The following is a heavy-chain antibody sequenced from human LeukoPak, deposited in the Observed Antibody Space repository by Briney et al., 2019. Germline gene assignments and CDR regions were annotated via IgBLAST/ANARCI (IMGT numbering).Heavy chain of an antibody. CDR1: GFTFSSHW. J-gene: IGHJ4*02. CDR3: ARDGFDEGSYFDY. Sequence: GGSLRLSCAASGFTFSSHWMSWVRQAPGKGLERVANINQGGSEKYYVDSVKGRFIISRNNAKNSLYLQMNSLRAEDTAVYYCARDGFDEGSYFDYWGQGNLVTVSS. CDR2: INQGGSEK. V-gene: IGHV3-7*01. D-gene: IGHD3-9*01.